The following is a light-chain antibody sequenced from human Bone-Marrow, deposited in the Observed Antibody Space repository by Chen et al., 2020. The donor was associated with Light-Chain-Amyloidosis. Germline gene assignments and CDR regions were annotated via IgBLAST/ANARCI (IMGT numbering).Light chain of an antibody. J-gene: IGLJ2*01. V-gene: IGLV3-25*03. Sequence: SYELTQPPSVSVSPGQTASITCSVDDLPTKYSYWYQQKPGQAPVLVIHRDTERPSGISERFSGSSAGTKATLTISGVQAEDEADYHCQSADSSGTYEVIFGGGTKLTVL. CDR3: QSADSSGTYEVI. CDR1: DLPTKY. CDR2: RDT.